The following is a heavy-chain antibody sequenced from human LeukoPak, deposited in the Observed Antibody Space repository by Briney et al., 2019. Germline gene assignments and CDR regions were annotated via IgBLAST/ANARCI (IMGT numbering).Heavy chain of an antibody. V-gene: IGHV1-69*04. J-gene: IGHJ4*02. D-gene: IGHD3-16*02. CDR1: GGTFSSYA. Sequence: SVKVSCKASGGTFSSYAISWVRQAPGQGLEWMGRIIPILGIANYAQKFQGRVTITADKSTSTAYMELSSLRSEDTAVYYCARGGGYDYVWGSYRSRPFDYWGQGTLVTVSS. CDR2: IIPILGIA. CDR3: ARGGGYDYVWGSYRSRPFDY.